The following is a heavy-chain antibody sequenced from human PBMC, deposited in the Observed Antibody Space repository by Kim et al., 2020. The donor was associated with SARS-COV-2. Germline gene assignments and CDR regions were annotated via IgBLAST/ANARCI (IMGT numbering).Heavy chain of an antibody. D-gene: IGHD3-10*01. J-gene: IGHJ6*02. CDR2: INAGNGNT. CDR1: GYTFTSYA. V-gene: IGHV1-3*01. CDR3: ARDKTYGSGSYYHYYYYYGMDV. Sequence: DSVKVSCKASGYTFTSYAMHWVRQAPGQRLEWMGWINAGNGNTKYSQKFQGRVTITRDTSASTAYMELSSLRSEDTAVYYCARDKTYGSGSYYHYYYYYGMDVWGQGTTVTVSS.